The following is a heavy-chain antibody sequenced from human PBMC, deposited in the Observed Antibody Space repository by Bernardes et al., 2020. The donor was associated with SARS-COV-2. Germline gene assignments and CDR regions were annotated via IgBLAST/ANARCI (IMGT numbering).Heavy chain of an antibody. V-gene: IGHV3-74*01. CDR2: IQSDGSIT. D-gene: IGHD6-6*01. CDR3: ARGYASLAVY. Sequence: GGSLRLSCAASGFTLSSYWMHWVRQAPGKGLVWVASIQSDGSITTYADSVKGRFTISRDNAKNTLYLQMNSLRAEDTAVYYCARGYASLAVYWGQGTLVTVS. CDR1: GFTLSSYW. J-gene: IGHJ4*02.